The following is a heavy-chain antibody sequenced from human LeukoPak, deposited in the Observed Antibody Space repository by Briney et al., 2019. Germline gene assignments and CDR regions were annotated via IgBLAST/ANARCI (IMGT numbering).Heavy chain of an antibody. D-gene: IGHD2-15*01. Sequence: PGGSLRLSCAASGFSFDNYGMHWVRQAPGKGLEWVAVISYDGSNKYYADSVKGRFTISRDNSKNTLYLQMNSLRAEDTAVYYCARDGVVVVVAVYYYYGMDVWGQGTTVTVSS. CDR2: ISYDGSNK. V-gene: IGHV3-30*03. CDR3: ARDGVVVVVAVYYYYGMDV. J-gene: IGHJ6*02. CDR1: GFSFDNYG.